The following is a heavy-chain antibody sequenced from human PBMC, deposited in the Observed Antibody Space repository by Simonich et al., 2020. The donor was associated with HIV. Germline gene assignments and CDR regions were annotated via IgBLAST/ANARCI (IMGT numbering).Heavy chain of an antibody. CDR1: GFTFDDYA. D-gene: IGHD3-10*01. CDR3: AKDKGAYYGSGSPVY. V-gene: IGHV3-9*01. Sequence: EVQLVESGGGLVQPGRSLRLSCAASGFTFDDYAMHWVRQAPGKGLEGVSGISWNSGNIGYADSVKGRFTISRDNAKNSLYLQMNSLRAEDTALYYCAKDKGAYYGSGSPVYWGQGTLVTVSS. J-gene: IGHJ4*02. CDR2: ISWNSGNI.